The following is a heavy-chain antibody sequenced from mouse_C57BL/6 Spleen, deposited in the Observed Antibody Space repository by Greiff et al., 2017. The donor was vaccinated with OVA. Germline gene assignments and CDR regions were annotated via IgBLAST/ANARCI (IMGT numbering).Heavy chain of an antibody. D-gene: IGHD1-1*01. CDR3: ARSSAIYYYGSRDAMDY. CDR1: GYTFTDYN. V-gene: IGHV1-18*01. Sequence: EVQLQQSGPELVKPGASVKIPCKASGYTFTDYNMDWVKQSHGKSLEWIGDINPNNGGTIYNQKFKGKATLTVDKSSSTAYMELRSLTSEDTAVYYCARSSAIYYYGSRDAMDYWGQGTSVTVSS. J-gene: IGHJ4*01. CDR2: INPNNGGT.